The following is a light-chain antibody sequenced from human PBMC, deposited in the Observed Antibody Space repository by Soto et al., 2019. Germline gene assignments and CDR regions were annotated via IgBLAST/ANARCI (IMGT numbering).Light chain of an antibody. CDR1: QSITTS. Sequence: DIQMTQAPSSLSASVGDRVTITCRASQSITTSLSWHQQKPGKAPKVLIYGASKLQGGVPSRFRGNGSGTDFTLTISSLQPEDFAAYYCQQSSSTPFTFGPGTRVDV. V-gene: IGKV1-39*01. J-gene: IGKJ3*01. CDR3: QQSSSTPFT. CDR2: GAS.